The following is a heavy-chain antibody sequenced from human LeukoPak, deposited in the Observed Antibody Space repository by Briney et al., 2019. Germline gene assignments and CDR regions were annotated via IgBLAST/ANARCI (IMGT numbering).Heavy chain of an antibody. CDR3: AKQYYGSGSYYVRFDH. Sequence: GGSLRLSCAASGFTFSTYAMSWVRQAPGKGLEWVSVISGSGGSTYYADSVKGRFTIPRDNSKNTLYLQMNSLRAEDTAVYYCAKQYYGSGSYYVRFDHWGQGTLVTVSS. CDR1: GFTFSTYA. CDR2: ISGSGGST. D-gene: IGHD3-10*01. J-gene: IGHJ4*02. V-gene: IGHV3-23*01.